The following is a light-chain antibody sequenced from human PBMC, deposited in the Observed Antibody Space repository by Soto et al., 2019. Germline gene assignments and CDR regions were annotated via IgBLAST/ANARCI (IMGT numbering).Light chain of an antibody. CDR3: QSYVSSLSGDV. CDR2: GNS. J-gene: IGLJ1*01. V-gene: IGLV1-40*01. Sequence: QSVLTQPPSVSGAPGQRVTISCTGSSSNIGAGYDVHWYQQLPGTAPKLLIYGNSNRPSGVPDRFSGSKSGTSASLAITGLQAEDEPYYYCQSYVSSLSGDVFGTGTKLTVL. CDR1: SSNIGAGYD.